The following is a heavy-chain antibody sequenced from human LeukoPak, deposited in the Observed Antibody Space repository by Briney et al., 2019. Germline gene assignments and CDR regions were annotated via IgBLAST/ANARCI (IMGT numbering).Heavy chain of an antibody. V-gene: IGHV3-53*01. Sequence: GGSLRLSWAASGFTVSSNYMSWVRPAPGKGLEWVSVIYSGGSTYYADSVKGRFTISRDNSKNTLYLKMNNLRAEDPDVYYCASEKNYYYGMDVWGQGTTVTVSS. J-gene: IGHJ6*02. CDR3: ASEKNYYYGMDV. CDR2: IYSGGST. CDR1: GFTVSSNY.